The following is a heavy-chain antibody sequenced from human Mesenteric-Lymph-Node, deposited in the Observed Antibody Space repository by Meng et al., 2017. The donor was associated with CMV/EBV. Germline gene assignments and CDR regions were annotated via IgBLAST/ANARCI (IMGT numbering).Heavy chain of an antibody. J-gene: IGHJ5*02. D-gene: IGHD6-19*01. CDR1: GDSVSSSDYY. CDR2: IYYSGST. V-gene: IGHV4-61*08. CDR3: ARVTRGLGSGWYRGDWFDP. Sequence: SETLSLTCTVSGDSVSSSDYYWTWIRLPPGKGLEWIGYIYYSGSTNYNPSLKSRVTISVDTSKNQFSLKLRSVTAADTAVYYCARVTRGLGSGWYRGDWFDPWGQGTLVTVSS.